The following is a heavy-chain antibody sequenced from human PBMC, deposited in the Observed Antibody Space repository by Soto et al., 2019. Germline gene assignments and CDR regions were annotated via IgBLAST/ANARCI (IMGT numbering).Heavy chain of an antibody. J-gene: IGHJ6*02. CDR1: GFTFSSYA. CDR2: ISYDGSNK. D-gene: IGHD3-22*01. CDR3: ARDPYYYDSSGVSYGMDV. Sequence: PGGSRRLSCAASGFTFSSYAMHWVRQAPGKGLEWVAVISYDGSNKYYADSVKGRFTISRDNSKNTLYLQMNSLRAEDTAVYYCARDPYYYDSSGVSYGMDVWGQGTTVTVSS. V-gene: IGHV3-30-3*01.